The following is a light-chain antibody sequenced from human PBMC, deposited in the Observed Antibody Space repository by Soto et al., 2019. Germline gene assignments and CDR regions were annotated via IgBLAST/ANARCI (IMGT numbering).Light chain of an antibody. J-gene: IGKJ3*01. Sequence: DIQMTQSPSSLSASVGDRVTITCRASQSISSYLNWYQQKPGKAPKLLIYAASSLQRGVPSRFSGSGSGTVFTLTISSLQPEDFATYYWQQSYSTFTFGPGTKVDIK. V-gene: IGKV1-39*01. CDR2: AAS. CDR1: QSISSY. CDR3: QQSYSTFT.